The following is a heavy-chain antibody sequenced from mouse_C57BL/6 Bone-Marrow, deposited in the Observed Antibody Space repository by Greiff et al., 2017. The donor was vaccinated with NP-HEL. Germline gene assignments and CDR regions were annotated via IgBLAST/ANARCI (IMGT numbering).Heavy chain of an antibody. V-gene: IGHV14-2*01. Sequence: VQLKEYGAELVKPGASVKLSCTASGFNIKDYYMHWVKQRTEQGLEWIGRIDPEDGETKYAPKFQGKATITADTSSNTAYLQLSSLTSEDTAVYYCASRDYDGGWYFDYWGQGTTLTVSS. D-gene: IGHD2-4*01. CDR1: GFNIKDYY. J-gene: IGHJ2*01. CDR3: ASRDYDGGWYFDY. CDR2: IDPEDGET.